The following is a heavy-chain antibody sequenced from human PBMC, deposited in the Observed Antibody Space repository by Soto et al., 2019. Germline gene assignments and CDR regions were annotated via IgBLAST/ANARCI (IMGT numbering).Heavy chain of an antibody. D-gene: IGHD6-19*01. J-gene: IGHJ4*02. CDR2: VSLDGRDK. CDR1: GFSFSSYW. V-gene: IGHV3-7*01. Sequence: EVQLEESGGGLVQPGGSLRLSCAASGFSFSSYWMSWVRQASGKGPEWVAIVSLDGRDKTYADSVKGRFTISRDNAENSLFLQMNSLRADDTAVYYCARDDRSSGPFDYWGQGALVTVSS. CDR3: ARDDRSSGPFDY.